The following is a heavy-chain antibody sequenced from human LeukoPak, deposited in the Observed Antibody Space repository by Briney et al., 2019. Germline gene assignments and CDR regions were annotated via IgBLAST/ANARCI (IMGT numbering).Heavy chain of an antibody. D-gene: IGHD3-9*01. J-gene: IGHJ6*03. CDR3: ARGEVLRYFDWLLFHYYYYYYMDV. V-gene: IGHV4-61*02. Sequence: SETLSLTCTVSGGSISSGSYYWSWIRQPAGKGLEWIGRIYTSGSTNYNPSLKSRVTISVDTSKNQSSLKLSSVTAADTAVYYCARGEVLRYFDWLLFHYYYYYYMDVWGKGTTVTISS. CDR2: IYTSGST. CDR1: GGSISSGSYY.